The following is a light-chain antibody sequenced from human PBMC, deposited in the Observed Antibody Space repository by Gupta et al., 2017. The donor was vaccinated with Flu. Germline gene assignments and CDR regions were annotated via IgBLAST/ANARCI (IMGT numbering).Light chain of an antibody. J-gene: IGKJ2*01. CDR2: AAS. CDR1: QSISSY. V-gene: IGKV1-39*01. CDR3: QQSYSTPKYT. Sequence: SSLSASVGDRVTITCRASQSISSYLNWYQQKPGKAPKLLIYAASSLQSGVPSRFSGSGYGTDFTLTISSRQPEDFAPYYCQQSYSTPKYTFGQGTKLEIK.